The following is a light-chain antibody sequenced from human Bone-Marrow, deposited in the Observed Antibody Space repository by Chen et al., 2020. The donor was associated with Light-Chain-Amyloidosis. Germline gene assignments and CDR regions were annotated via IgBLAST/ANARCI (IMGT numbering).Light chain of an antibody. Sequence: QSALTHPASVSGSPGQSITIPCTGTSSNVRDYSLVSWYQQHPGKAPKLILYEGIQRPSGVSSRFSGSMSGNTASLTISGLQTEDEADYFCYTYAGSATFVFGSATTVTVL. CDR2: EGI. J-gene: IGLJ1*01. CDR3: YTYAGSATFV. CDR1: SSNVRDYSL. V-gene: IGLV2-23*01.